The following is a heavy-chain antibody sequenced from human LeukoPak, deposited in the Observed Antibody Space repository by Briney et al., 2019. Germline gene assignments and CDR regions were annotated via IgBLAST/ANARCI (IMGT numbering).Heavy chain of an antibody. CDR3: ARDRSVVPAAMGGPPNYYYYGMDV. J-gene: IGHJ6*02. Sequence: SETLSLTCAVYGGSFSGYYWSWIRQPPGKGLEWIGYIYYSGSTNYNPSLKSRVTISVDTSKNQFSLKLSSVTAADTAVYYCARDRSVVPAAMGGPPNYYYYGMDVWGQGTTVTVSS. D-gene: IGHD2-2*01. CDR1: GGSFSGYY. V-gene: IGHV4-59*01. CDR2: IYYSGST.